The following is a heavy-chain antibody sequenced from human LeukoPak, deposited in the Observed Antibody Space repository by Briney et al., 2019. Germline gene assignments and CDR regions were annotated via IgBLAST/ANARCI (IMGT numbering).Heavy chain of an antibody. J-gene: IGHJ4*02. CDR2: INHSGST. CDR3: ARGGIVVVPARRYFDY. CDR1: GGSFSGYY. Sequence: SETLSLTCAVYGGSFSGYYWSWIRQPPGKGLEWIGEINHSGSTNYNPSLKSRVTISVDTSKNQFSLKLSSVTAADTAVYYCARGGIVVVPARRYFDYRGQGTLVTVSS. D-gene: IGHD2-2*01. V-gene: IGHV4-34*01.